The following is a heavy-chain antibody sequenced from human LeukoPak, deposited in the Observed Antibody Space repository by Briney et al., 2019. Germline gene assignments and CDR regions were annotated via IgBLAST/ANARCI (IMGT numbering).Heavy chain of an antibody. CDR3: ARVNGLDPYYYGMDV. V-gene: IGHV4-30-4*01. CDR1: IRSISSRDSY. J-gene: IGHJ6*02. D-gene: IGHD2-8*01. Sequence: SQTLSLTCTVSIRSISSRDSYWSWIRQPPGKGLEWIGYIYYSGSTYYNPSLKSRVTISVDTSKNQFSLKLSSVTAADTAVYYCARVNGLDPYYYGMDVWGQGTTVTASS. CDR2: IYYSGST.